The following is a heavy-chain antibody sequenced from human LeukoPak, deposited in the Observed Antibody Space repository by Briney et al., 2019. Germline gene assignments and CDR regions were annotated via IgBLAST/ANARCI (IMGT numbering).Heavy chain of an antibody. D-gene: IGHD3-10*01. Sequence: SETLSLTCTVSGGSISTYSWSWIRQPPGKGLEWIGYIYHSGSTYYNPSLKSRVTISVDRSKNQFSLKLSSVTAADTAVYYCARDQNTMDTHWFDPWGQGTLVTVSS. CDR2: IYHSGST. V-gene: IGHV4-30-2*01. CDR3: ARDQNTMDTHWFDP. J-gene: IGHJ5*02. CDR1: GGSISTYS.